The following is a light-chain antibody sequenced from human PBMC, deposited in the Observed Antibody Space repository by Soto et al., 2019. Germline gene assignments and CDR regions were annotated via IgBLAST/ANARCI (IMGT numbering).Light chain of an antibody. CDR2: EVR. CDR3: CSYTISATLV. CDR1: TNDIGGYNY. V-gene: IGLV2-14*01. Sequence: QPVLTQPASVSGSPGQSITISCSGTTNDIGGYNYVSWYQHHPGKVPKVIIYEVRNRPSGVSNRFSGSKSGNTASLTISGLQAEDEADYYCCSYTISATLVFGGGTKVTV. J-gene: IGLJ3*02.